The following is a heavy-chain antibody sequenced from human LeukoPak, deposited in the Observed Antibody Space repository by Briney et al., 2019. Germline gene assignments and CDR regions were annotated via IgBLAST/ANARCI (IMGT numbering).Heavy chain of an antibody. J-gene: IGHJ4*02. CDR3: AKDLADYGDYTAYYFDY. CDR2: ISGSGGST. V-gene: IGHV3-23*01. Sequence: GGSLRLSCAASGFTFSSYAMSWVRQAPGKGLEWVSAISGSGGSTYYADSVKGRFTIPRDNSKNTLYLQMNSLRAEDTAVYYCAKDLADYGDYTAYYFDYWGQGTLVTVSS. CDR1: GFTFSSYA. D-gene: IGHD4-17*01.